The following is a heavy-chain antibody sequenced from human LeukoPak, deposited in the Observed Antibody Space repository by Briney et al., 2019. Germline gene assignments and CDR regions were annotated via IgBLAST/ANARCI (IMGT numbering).Heavy chain of an antibody. Sequence: SGGSLRLSCAASGFTFRNYWMSWVRQVPGTGLEWVANIKQDGSDRNYVTSVRGRFTISRDNAESSLYLQMNSLRAEDTAVYYCVRNLAVAGTCFDSWGQGTLVTVSS. CDR3: VRNLAVAGTCFDS. D-gene: IGHD6-19*01. J-gene: IGHJ4*02. CDR2: IKQDGSDR. V-gene: IGHV3-7*03. CDR1: GFTFRNYW.